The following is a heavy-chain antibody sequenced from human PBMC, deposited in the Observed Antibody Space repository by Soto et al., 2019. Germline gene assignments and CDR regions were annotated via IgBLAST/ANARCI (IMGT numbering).Heavy chain of an antibody. J-gene: IGHJ5*02. CDR1: GFTFSDYY. Sequence: QVQLVESGGGLVKPGGSLRLSCAASGFTFSDYYMTWIRQAPGKGLEWVSYISSSGGTKYHADSVKGRFTISRDNVKNSVYRQRNSRRAEDWAMYYCARAYRSSWTYTGSAPWGQGPLVTVSS. CDR3: ARAYRSSWTYTGSAP. CDR2: ISSSGGTK. D-gene: IGHD6-13*01. V-gene: IGHV3-11*01.